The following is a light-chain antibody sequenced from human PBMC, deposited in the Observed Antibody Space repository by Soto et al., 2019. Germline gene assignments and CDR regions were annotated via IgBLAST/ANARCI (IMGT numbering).Light chain of an antibody. V-gene: IGLV2-14*01. CDR3: SSYTSGNTLL. Sequence: QSALTQPASVSGSPGQSITISCTGTTSDVGDENFVSWYQQHPAKAPKLIIYAVSVRPSGVPNRFSGSKSGNTASLTISGLQPEDEADYYCSSYTSGNTLLFGGGTKLTVL. CDR2: AVS. J-gene: IGLJ3*02. CDR1: TSDVGDENF.